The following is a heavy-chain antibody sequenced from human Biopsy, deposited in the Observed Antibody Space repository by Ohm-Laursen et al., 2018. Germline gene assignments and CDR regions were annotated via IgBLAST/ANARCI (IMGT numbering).Heavy chain of an antibody. J-gene: IGHJ4*02. CDR3: ATTRSFDN. D-gene: IGHD5-24*01. CDR1: GFSFSDYY. Sequence: GSLRLSCTASGFSFSDYYMIWIRQAPGKGLEWVSYISSSGRTMYYADSVKGRFTISRDNANKSLYPQMNSLRAEDTAVYYCATTRSFDNWGQGTLVTVSS. CDR2: ISSSGRTM. V-gene: IGHV3-11*01.